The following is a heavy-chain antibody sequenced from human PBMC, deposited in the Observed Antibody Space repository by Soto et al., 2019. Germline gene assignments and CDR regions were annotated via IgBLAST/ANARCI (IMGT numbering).Heavy chain of an antibody. D-gene: IGHD3-3*01. J-gene: IGHJ3*02. CDR1: GFTFSNAW. CDR2: IKSKTDGGTT. CDR3: TTARPYYDFWSGYYIGGGAFDI. Sequence: EVQLVESGGGLVKPGGSLRLSCAASGFTFSNAWMNWVRQAPGKGLEWVGRIKSKTDGGTTDYAAPVKGRFTISRDDSKNTVYLQMNSLKTEDTAVYYCTTARPYYDFWSGYYIGGGAFDIWGQGTMVTVSA. V-gene: IGHV3-15*07.